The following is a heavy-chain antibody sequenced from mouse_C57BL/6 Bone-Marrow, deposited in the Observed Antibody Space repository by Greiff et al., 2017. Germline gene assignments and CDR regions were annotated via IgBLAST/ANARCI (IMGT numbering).Heavy chain of an antibody. V-gene: IGHV1-69*01. J-gene: IGHJ2*01. CDR1: GYTFTSYW. D-gene: IGHD2-10*02. CDR2: IDPSDSYT. CDR3: ARSYGLLDY. Sequence: QVQLQQPGAELVKPGASVKLSCKASGYTFTSYWMHWVKQRPGQGLEWIGEIDPSDSYTNYNQKFKGKSTLTVDKSSSTAYMQLSSLTSEDSAFYCCARSYGLLDYWGQGTTLTVSS.